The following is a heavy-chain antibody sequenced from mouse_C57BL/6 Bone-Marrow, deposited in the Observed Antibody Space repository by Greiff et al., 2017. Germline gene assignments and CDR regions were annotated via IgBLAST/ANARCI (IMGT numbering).Heavy chain of an antibody. D-gene: IGHD1-1*01. CDR3: TGGSSQYYFDY. J-gene: IGHJ2*01. CDR1: GFTFSDAW. V-gene: IGHV6-6*01. Sequence: EVKLVESGGGLVQPGGSMKLSCAASGFTFSDAWMDWVRQSPEKGLEWVAEIRNKANNHATYYAESVKGRFTISRDDSKSSVYLQMNSLRAEDTGIYYCTGGSSQYYFDYWGQGTTLTVSS. CDR2: IRNKANNHAT.